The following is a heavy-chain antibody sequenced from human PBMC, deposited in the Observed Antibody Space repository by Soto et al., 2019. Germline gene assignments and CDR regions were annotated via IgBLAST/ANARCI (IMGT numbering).Heavy chain of an antibody. CDR2: FIPVYRTL. CDR1: GGSFGNSA. CDR3: ATGVIWIGYFTVDS. Sequence: QVQLVQSGAEVKKPGSSVKVSCKASGGSFGNSAINWVRQTPGQGLEWLGGFIPVYRTLNYAQKFQGRVTITADESTGTAYMTLSSLASDDTAVYYCATGVIWIGYFTVDSWGQVTRGTVAS. V-gene: IGHV1-69*01. D-gene: IGHD3-3*01. J-gene: IGHJ4*02.